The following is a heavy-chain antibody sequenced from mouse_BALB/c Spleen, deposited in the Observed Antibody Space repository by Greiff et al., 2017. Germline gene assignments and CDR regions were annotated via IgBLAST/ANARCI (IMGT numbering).Heavy chain of an antibody. V-gene: IGHV14-3*02. D-gene: IGHD1-2*01. J-gene: IGHJ2*01. CDR3: ARSGIHYYGPLYFDY. CDR1: GFNIKDTY. Sequence: VQLQQSGAELVKPGASVKLSCTASGFNIKDTYMHWVKQRPEQGLEWIGRIDPENGNTKYDPKFQGKATITADTSSHTAYLQLSSLTSEDTAVYYCARSGIHYYGPLYFDYWGQGTTLTVSS. CDR2: IDPENGNT.